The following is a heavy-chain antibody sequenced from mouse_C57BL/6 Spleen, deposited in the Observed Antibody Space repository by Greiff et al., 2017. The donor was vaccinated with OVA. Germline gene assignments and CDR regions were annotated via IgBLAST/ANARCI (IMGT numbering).Heavy chain of an antibody. J-gene: IGHJ1*03. Sequence: DVKLVESGPGLVKPSQSLSLTCSVTGYSITSGYYWNWIRQFPGNKLEWMGYISYDGSNNYNPSLKNRISITRDTSKNQFFLKLNSVTTEDTATYYCAAGENPYYYGSSYVWYFDVWGTGTTVTVSS. D-gene: IGHD1-1*01. CDR3: AAGENPYYYGSSYVWYFDV. V-gene: IGHV3-6*01. CDR1: GYSITSGYY. CDR2: ISYDGSN.